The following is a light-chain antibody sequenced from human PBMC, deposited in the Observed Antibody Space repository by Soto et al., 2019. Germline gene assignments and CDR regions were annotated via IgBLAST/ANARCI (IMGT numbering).Light chain of an antibody. CDR2: EAS. CDR1: QSISSW. V-gene: IGKV1-5*03. Sequence: DIQMTQSPSTLSASVGDRVTITCRASQSISSWLAWYQQKPGKAPKLLIYEASNLESGVPSRFSGSGSGTEFTLTISSLQPDDFETYYCQQSNNYPWTFGQGTKVDIK. J-gene: IGKJ1*01. CDR3: QQSNNYPWT.